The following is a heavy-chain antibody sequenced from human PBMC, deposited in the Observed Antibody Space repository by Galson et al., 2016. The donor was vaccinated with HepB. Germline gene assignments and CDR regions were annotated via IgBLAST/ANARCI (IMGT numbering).Heavy chain of an antibody. D-gene: IGHD5-12*01. CDR2: INAPSDT. Sequence: GSLRLSCAASGFTFSSYDMHWVRQATGKSLEWVSSINAPSDTYYAASVKGRFIISRENAKNSLYLQMNSLRAGDTAVYYCARRLRDAFDVWGQGTMVTVSS. V-gene: IGHV3-13*04. CDR3: ARRLRDAFDV. J-gene: IGHJ3*01. CDR1: GFTFSSYD.